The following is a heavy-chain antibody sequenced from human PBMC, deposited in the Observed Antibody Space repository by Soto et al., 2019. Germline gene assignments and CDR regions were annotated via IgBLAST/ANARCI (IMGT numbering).Heavy chain of an antibody. CDR2: ISYTGRT. J-gene: IGHJ6*02. CDR1: GDSVTSGSYY. CDR3: AREWGLLPYYVMNV. V-gene: IGHV4-61*03. D-gene: IGHD7-27*01. Sequence: SETLSLTCIVSGDSVTSGSYYWTWLRQPPGKGLEWIGYISYTGRTKYNPSLQSRVTISVDTSKNDSSLNLSSVTAADTAVYFCAREWGLLPYYVMNVWGHGTAVTVSS.